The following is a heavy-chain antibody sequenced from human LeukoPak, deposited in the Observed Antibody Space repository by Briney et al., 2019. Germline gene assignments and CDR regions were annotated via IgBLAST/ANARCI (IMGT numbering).Heavy chain of an antibody. D-gene: IGHD3-10*01. J-gene: IGHJ4*02. Sequence: QSGRSLRLSCAASGFTFSRYGMHWVRQAPGKGLGWVALIWYDESHQYYADSVKGRFTISRDNSKNTLHLQMDSLRAEDTAVYYCARPYDGSYYFDLWGQGTLVTVSS. V-gene: IGHV3-33*01. CDR2: IWYDESHQ. CDR3: ARPYDGSYYFDL. CDR1: GFTFSRYG.